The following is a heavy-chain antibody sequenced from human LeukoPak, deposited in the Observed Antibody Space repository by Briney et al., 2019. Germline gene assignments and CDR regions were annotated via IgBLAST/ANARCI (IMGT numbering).Heavy chain of an antibody. Sequence: SVKVSCKASGGTFSSYAISWVRQAPGQGLEWMGRIIPILGIANYAQKFQGRVTITADKSTSTAYMELSSLRSEDTAVYYCARDLTYYYDSSGSPAGDYWGQGTLVTVSS. CDR1: GGTFSSYA. CDR3: ARDLTYYYDSSGSPAGDY. D-gene: IGHD3-22*01. V-gene: IGHV1-69*04. CDR2: IIPILGIA. J-gene: IGHJ4*02.